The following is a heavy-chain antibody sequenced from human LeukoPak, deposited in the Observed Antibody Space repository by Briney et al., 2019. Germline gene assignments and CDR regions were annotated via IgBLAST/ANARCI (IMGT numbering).Heavy chain of an antibody. CDR3: ARGHSSSWDNWFDP. D-gene: IGHD6-13*01. J-gene: IGHJ5*02. Sequence: SETLSLTCTVSGGSISSYYWSWIRQPPGKGLEWIGYIYYSGSTNYNPSLKSRVTISVDTSKNQFSLKLSSVTAADTAVYYCARGHSSSWDNWFDPWGQGTLVTVSS. V-gene: IGHV4-59*01. CDR1: GGSISSYY. CDR2: IYYSGST.